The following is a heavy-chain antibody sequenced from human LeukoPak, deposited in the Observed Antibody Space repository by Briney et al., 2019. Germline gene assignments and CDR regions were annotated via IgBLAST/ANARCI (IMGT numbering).Heavy chain of an antibody. V-gene: IGHV3-21*01. Sequence: PGGSLRLSCTASGFTFTTYNMNWVRQAPGKGLEWVSSISTSSDDIFYADSVKGRFTISRDNAKNSLYLQMNSLRAEDTAVYYCASYLVYSYGYRYWGQGTLVTVSS. CDR1: GFTFTTYN. D-gene: IGHD5-18*01. CDR2: ISTSSDDI. J-gene: IGHJ4*02. CDR3: ASYLVYSYGYRY.